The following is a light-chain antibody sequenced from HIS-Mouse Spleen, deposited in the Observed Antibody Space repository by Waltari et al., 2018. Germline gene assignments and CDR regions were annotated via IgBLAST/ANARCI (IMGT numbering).Light chain of an antibody. V-gene: IGLV1-44*01. CDR2: SNN. CDR1: SSNIGSNP. Sequence: QSVLTQPPSASGTPGQRVTIPCSGSSSNIGSNPVNWYQQLPGTATKLLIYSNNQRPSGVPDRFSGSKSGTSASLAISGLQSEDEADYYCAAWDDSLNGYVFGTGTKVTVL. J-gene: IGLJ1*01. CDR3: AAWDDSLNGYV.